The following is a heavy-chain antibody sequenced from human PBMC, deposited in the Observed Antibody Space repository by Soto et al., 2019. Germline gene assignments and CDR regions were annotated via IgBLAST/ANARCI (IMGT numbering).Heavy chain of an antibody. D-gene: IGHD6-13*01. Sequence: QSPTLSLTCAISGDSVSSNSAAWHWIRQSPSRGLEWLGRTYYRSKWYNDYAVSVKSRITINPDTSKNQFSLQLNSVTPEDTAVYYCARDLERGIAAACWFDPWGQGTLVTVSS. CDR3: ARDLERGIAAACWFDP. CDR2: TYYRSKWYN. V-gene: IGHV6-1*01. CDR1: GDSVSSNSAA. J-gene: IGHJ5*02.